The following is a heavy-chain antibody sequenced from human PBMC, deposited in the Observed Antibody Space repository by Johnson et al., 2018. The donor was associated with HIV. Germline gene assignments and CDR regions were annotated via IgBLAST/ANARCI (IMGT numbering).Heavy chain of an antibody. CDR3: ARVGGQKANWGLVYAFDI. CDR1: GLIFSRSW. CDR2: SNSDGSST. D-gene: IGHD7-27*01. J-gene: IGHJ3*02. Sequence: VQLVESGGGLVQPGVSLRLSCAASGLIFSRSWIHWVRQAPGKGLVWVSRSNSDGSSTNYADSVKGRFTISRDKANNTLHLQMNSLRAEDTAVYYCARVGGQKANWGLVYAFDIWGQGTMVTVSS. V-gene: IGHV3-74*01.